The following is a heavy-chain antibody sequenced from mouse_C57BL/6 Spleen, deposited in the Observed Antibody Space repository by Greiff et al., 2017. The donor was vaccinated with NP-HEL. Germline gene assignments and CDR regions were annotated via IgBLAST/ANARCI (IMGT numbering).Heavy chain of an antibody. CDR2: IHPNSGST. D-gene: IGHD3-2*02. CDR3: ARGRAAQAPFAY. V-gene: IGHV1-64*01. J-gene: IGHJ3*01. CDR1: GYTFTSYW. Sequence: QVQLQQSGAELVKPGASVKLSCKASGYTFTSYWMHWVKQRPGQGLEWIGMIHPNSGSTNYNEKFKSKATLTVDKSSSTAYMQLSSLTSEDSAVYFCARGRAAQAPFAYWGQGTLVTVSA.